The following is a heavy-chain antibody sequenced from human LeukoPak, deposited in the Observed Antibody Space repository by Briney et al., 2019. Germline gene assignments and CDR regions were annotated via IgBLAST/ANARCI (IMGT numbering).Heavy chain of an antibody. J-gene: IGHJ4*02. CDR3: ARGRKTPLNYYDSSGSYFDY. V-gene: IGHV4-30-2*01. CDR2: IYHSGST. CDR1: GGSISSGGYS. D-gene: IGHD3-22*01. Sequence: SETLSLTCAVSGGSISSGGYSWSWIRQPRGKGLEWIGYIYHSGSTYYNPSLKSRVTISVDRSKNQFSLKLSSVTAADTAVYYCARGRKTPLNYYDSSGSYFDYWGQGTLVTVSS.